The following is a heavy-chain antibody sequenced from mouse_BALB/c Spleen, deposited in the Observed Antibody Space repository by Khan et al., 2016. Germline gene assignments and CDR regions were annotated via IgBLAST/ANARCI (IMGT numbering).Heavy chain of an antibody. V-gene: IGHV1S136*01. J-gene: IGHJ4*01. CDR2: INPFNDGT. Sequence: EVQLQQSGPELVKPGASVKMSCKASGFTFISYVMHWVKQKPGQGLEWIGYINPFNDGTNYNENFKGKATLTSDKSSSTAYMDLSSLTSEDSAVYYCARSCNLALDYWGQGTSVTVSS. D-gene: IGHD2-1*01. CDR3: ARSCNLALDY. CDR1: GFTFISYV.